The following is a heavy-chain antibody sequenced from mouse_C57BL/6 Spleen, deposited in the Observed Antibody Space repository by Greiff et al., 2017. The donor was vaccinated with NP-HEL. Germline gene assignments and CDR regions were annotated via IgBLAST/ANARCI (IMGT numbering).Heavy chain of an antibody. Sequence: VQLQQSGPELVKPGASVKISCKASGYTFTDYYMNWVKQSHGKSLEWIGDINPNNGGTSYNQKFKGKATLTVDKSSSTAYMELRSLTSEDSAVYYCARGARMDYYAMDYWGQGTSVTVSS. CDR3: ARGARMDYYAMDY. V-gene: IGHV1-26*01. CDR1: GYTFTDYY. CDR2: INPNNGGT. J-gene: IGHJ4*01.